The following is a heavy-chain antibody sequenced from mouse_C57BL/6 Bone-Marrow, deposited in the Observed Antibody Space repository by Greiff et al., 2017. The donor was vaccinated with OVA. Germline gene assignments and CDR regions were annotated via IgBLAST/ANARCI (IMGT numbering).Heavy chain of an antibody. CDR1: GYTFTSHW. CDR3: TRRGRRSSMDY. Sequence: QVQLQQSGPELVRPGASVKISCKAPGYTFTSHWMQWVRQRPGQGLEWIGEIIPGSGSTYYNEKFKGQATLTVDTSTSTAYMQLSSLTSEDVSVYICTRRGRRSSMDYWGQGTSVTVSS. D-gene: IGHD1-1*01. J-gene: IGHJ4*01. V-gene: IGHV1-56*01. CDR2: IIPGSGST.